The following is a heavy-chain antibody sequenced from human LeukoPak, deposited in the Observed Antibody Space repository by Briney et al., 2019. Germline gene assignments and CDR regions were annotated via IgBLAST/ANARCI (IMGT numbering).Heavy chain of an antibody. V-gene: IGHV4-59*11. D-gene: IGHD6-25*01. CDR3: ALSGSGLADS. J-gene: IGHJ4*02. CDR1: GDSIRSHS. Sequence: PSETLSLTCAVSGDSIRSHSWSWIRLPPGKGLEWIGYTGSTNYNPSLKSRVTIAADTSMNQFSLKLTSVTAADTAVYYCALSGSGLADSWGQGIMVTVSS. CDR2: TGST.